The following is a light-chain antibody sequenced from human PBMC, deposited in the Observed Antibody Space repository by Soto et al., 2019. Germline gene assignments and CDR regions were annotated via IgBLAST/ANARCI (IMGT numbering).Light chain of an antibody. J-gene: IGKJ1*01. CDR1: QSVFSN. CDR3: QQYHNSPPT. V-gene: IGKV3-15*01. Sequence: IVLTQSPGILSVSPGDISTLSCRASQSVFSNLAWYQQTPGQAPRLLIYGASSRATGIPARFSGGGSGTDFTLTISRLEPEDFAVYYCQQYHNSPPTFGQGTKVDIK. CDR2: GAS.